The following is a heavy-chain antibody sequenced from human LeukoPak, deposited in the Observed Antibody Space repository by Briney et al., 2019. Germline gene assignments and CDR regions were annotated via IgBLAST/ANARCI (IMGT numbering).Heavy chain of an antibody. J-gene: IGHJ6*02. V-gene: IGHV4-34*01. D-gene: IGHD2-2*01. CDR1: GGSFSGYY. CDR2: INHSGST. CDR3: ARRTSGYYYYGMDV. Sequence: SETLSLTCAVYGGSFSGYYWSWIRQPPGKGLEWIGEINHSGSTNYNPSLKSRVTISVDTSKNQFSLKLSSVTAADTAVYYCARRTSGYYYYGMDVWGQGTTVTVSS.